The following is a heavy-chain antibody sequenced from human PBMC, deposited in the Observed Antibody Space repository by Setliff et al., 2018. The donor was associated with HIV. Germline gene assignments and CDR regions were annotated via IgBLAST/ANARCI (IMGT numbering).Heavy chain of an antibody. CDR3: ARGPAEWQIVVVPAAHWYFDL. V-gene: IGHV4-59*12. CDR1: SGSISTYY. D-gene: IGHD2-2*01. J-gene: IGHJ2*01. CDR2: IHYTGST. Sequence: SETLSLTCTVSSGSISTYYWTWIRQPPGKGLEYIGYIHYTGSTDYNPSLNGRVTISIDMSKKQFSLKLNSVTDADTAVYYCARGPAEWQIVVVPAAHWYFDLWGRGTLVTAPQ.